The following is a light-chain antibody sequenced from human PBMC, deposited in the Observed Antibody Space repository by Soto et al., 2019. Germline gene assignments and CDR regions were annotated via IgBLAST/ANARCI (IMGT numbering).Light chain of an antibody. J-gene: IGKJ1*01. Sequence: DIQMTQSPSTLSASVGYRFTITCRASQSISSWLAWYQQKPGKAPKLLIYDASSLESGVPSRFSGSGSGTEFTLTIRSLQPDDFATYYCQQYNSYSSSAFGQGTKGDIK. CDR3: QQYNSYSSSA. CDR1: QSISSW. V-gene: IGKV1-5*01. CDR2: DAS.